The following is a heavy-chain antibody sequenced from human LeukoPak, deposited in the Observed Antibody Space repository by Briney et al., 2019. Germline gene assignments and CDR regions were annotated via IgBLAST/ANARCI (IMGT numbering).Heavy chain of an antibody. CDR3: ARGPPNYYDSSGYYYY. V-gene: IGHV3-74*01. CDR2: INSDGSST. D-gene: IGHD3-22*01. Sequence: TGGSLRLSCAASGFTFSSYWMHWVRQAPGKGLVWVSRINSDGSSTSYADSVKGRFTISRDNARNTLYLQMNSLRAEDTAVYYCARGPPNYYDSSGYYYYWGQGTLVTVSS. CDR1: GFTFSSYW. J-gene: IGHJ4*02.